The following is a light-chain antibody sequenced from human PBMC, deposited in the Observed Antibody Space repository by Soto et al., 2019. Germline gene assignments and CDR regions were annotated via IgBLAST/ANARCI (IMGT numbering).Light chain of an antibody. CDR3: QSYDTSVSGFVV. CDR1: SSNIGAGYD. J-gene: IGLJ2*01. Sequence: QSVLTQPPSVSGAPGQRVTISCTGSSSNIGAGYDVHWYQQLPGTAPKLLIYVNINRPSGVPDRFSGSKSGTSASLAITGLQAEDEAAYYCQSYDTSVSGFVVFGGGTQLTVL. V-gene: IGLV1-40*01. CDR2: VNI.